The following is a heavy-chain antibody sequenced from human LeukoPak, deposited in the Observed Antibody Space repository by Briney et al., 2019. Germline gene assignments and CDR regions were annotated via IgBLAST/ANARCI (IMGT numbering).Heavy chain of an antibody. D-gene: IGHD2-15*01. V-gene: IGHV3-23*01. Sequence: GGSLRLSCAASGFTFSSYAMSWVRQAPGKGLEWVSAISGSGGSTYYADSVKGRFTISRDNSKNTLYLQMNSLRAGDTAVYYCAKEWMEGYCSGGSCYEGYFDYWGQGTLVTVSS. J-gene: IGHJ4*02. CDR3: AKEWMEGYCSGGSCYEGYFDY. CDR1: GFTFSSYA. CDR2: ISGSGGST.